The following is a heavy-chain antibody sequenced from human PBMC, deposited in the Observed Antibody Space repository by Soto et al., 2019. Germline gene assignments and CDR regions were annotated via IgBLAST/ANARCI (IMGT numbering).Heavy chain of an antibody. V-gene: IGHV2-5*01. Sequence: SGPTLVHSTQPLTLTCTFSGFARSTSGVGVGWIRQPPGKALEWLSLIYWNDDKRYSPSLKSRLTITKDTSKKQVVLTMTNMDPVDTATYHCAHSPRIDYYDSSGYYSDYWGQGTLVTVSS. D-gene: IGHD3-22*01. J-gene: IGHJ4*02. CDR2: IYWNDDK. CDR1: GFARSTSGVG. CDR3: AHSPRIDYYDSSGYYSDY.